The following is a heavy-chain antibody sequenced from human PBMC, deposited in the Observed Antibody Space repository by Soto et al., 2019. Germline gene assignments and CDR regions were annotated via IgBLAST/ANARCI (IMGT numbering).Heavy chain of an antibody. CDR1: A. CDR2: IDSDGVNK. J-gene: IGHJ4*02. CDR3: VSCGSAHLDF. V-gene: IGHV3-23*01. Sequence: AIRRIRKAPGKGLEWVSTIDSDGVNKHYADSVKGRFTVSRDNSKDTVDLQMNSLRAEDTAVDYCVSCGSAHLDFRGQGSLVTGS.